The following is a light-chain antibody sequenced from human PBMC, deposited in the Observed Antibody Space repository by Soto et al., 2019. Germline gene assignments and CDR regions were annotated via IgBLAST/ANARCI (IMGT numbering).Light chain of an antibody. CDR3: QQYNSWHPIT. CDR2: DAS. CDR1: XSVSRK. Sequence: EVVMTQSPATLSVSPVERATLSCXASXSVSRKLAWYQXKPXQAPRLXXXDASTRATGIPDRFSGGGSGTEFTLTISSLQYEDFVVHYCQQYNSWHPITFGQGTRLEIK. V-gene: IGKV3-15*01. J-gene: IGKJ5*01.